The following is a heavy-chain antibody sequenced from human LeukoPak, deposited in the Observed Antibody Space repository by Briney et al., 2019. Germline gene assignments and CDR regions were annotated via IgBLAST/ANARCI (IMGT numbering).Heavy chain of an antibody. CDR2: INPESGGT. J-gene: IGHJ3*02. CDR1: GYTFTGYY. Sequence: ASVNVSCKASGYTFTGYYMHWVRQAPGQGLEWMGWINPESGGTNYAQKFQGRVTMTRDTSISTAYMELSRLRSDDTAVYYCARLIVGAHAFDIWGQGTMVTVSS. CDR3: ARLIVGAHAFDI. V-gene: IGHV1-2*02. D-gene: IGHD1-26*01.